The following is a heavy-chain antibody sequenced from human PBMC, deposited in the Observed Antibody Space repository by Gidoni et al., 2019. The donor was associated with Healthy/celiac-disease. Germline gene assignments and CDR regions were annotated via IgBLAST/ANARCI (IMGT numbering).Heavy chain of an antibody. CDR3: ASTTYYYGSGSYYNRNWFDP. D-gene: IGHD3-10*01. Sequence: QVQLQQWGAGLLEPSETLSLTCAVYGGSFSGYYWSWIRQPPVKGLEWIGEINHSGSTNYNPSLKSRVTISVDTSKNQFSLKLSSVTAADTAVYYCASTTYYYGSGSYYNRNWFDPWGQGTLVTVSS. J-gene: IGHJ5*02. CDR2: INHSGST. V-gene: IGHV4-34*01. CDR1: GGSFSGYY.